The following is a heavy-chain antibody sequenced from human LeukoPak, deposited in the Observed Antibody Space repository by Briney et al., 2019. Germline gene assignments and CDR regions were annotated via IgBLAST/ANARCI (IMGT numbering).Heavy chain of an antibody. D-gene: IGHD5-18*01. CDR1: GVSISSGDYY. V-gene: IGHV4-30-4*01. CDR2: IYYSGST. J-gene: IGHJ6*02. CDR3: ARDTGYSYDYYYYGMDV. Sequence: SETLSLTCTVSGVSISSGDYYWSWIRQPPGKGLEWIGYIYYSGSTYYNPSLKSRVTISVDTSKNQFSLKLSSVTAADTAVYYCARDTGYSYDYYYYGMDVWGQGTTVTVSS.